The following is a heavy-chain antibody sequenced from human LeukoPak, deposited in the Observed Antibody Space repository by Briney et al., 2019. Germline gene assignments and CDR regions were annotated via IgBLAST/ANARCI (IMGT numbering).Heavy chain of an antibody. V-gene: IGHV5-51*01. D-gene: IGHD3-10*01. J-gene: IGHJ4*02. CDR3: ARLSGRATIDY. CDR2: IYPGDSDS. CDR1: GYSFTTYW. Sequence: GESLKISCKSSGYSFTTYWIGWVRQMPGKGLEWMGIIYPGDSDSRYSPSFQGQVTISADESISTAYLQWSSLKASDTAMYYCARLSGRATIDYWGQGTLVTVSS.